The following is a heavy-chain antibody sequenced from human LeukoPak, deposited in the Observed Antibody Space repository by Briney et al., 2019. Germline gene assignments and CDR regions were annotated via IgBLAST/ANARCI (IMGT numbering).Heavy chain of an antibody. Sequence: GGSLRLSCAGSGFTFSTYGMTWVRQAPGKGLEWVSAISGSGGSIYYADSVKGRSTISRDNSKNTLFLQMNSLRAEDTAVYYCAKDRGWFGGSLANFDDWGQGTLVTVSS. V-gene: IGHV3-23*01. J-gene: IGHJ4*02. CDR2: ISGSGGSI. CDR3: AKDRGWFGGSLANFDD. D-gene: IGHD3-10*01. CDR1: GFTFSTYG.